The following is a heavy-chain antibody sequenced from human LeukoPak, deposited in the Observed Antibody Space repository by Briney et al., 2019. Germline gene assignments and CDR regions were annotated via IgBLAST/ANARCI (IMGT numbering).Heavy chain of an antibody. D-gene: IGHD1-1*01. CDR3: TRFLGWNHHTYYFDY. V-gene: IGHV3-49*03. J-gene: IGHJ4*02. CDR1: GFTFGDYA. Sequence: PGGSLRLSCPASGFTFGDYAMSWFRQAPGKGLEWVGFIRSKAYGGTTEYAASVKGRFTISRDDSKSIAYLQMNSLKTEDTAVYYCTRFLGWNHHTYYFDYWGQGTLVTVSS. CDR2: IRSKAYGGTT.